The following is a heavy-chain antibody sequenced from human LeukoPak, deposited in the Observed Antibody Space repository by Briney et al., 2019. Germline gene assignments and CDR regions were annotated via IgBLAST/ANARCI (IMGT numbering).Heavy chain of an antibody. CDR1: GFTCSDYS. Sequence: GRSLSLSCEVSGFTCSDYSMNWVRQAPGKGLEWVSYISSSGYTINYADSVKGRFTISRDNAKNSLYLQMNSLRAEDTAVYYCAKSPDTWNYGFLEYWGQGTLVTVSS. J-gene: IGHJ4*02. D-gene: IGHD1-7*01. CDR3: AKSPDTWNYGFLEY. CDR2: ISSSGYTI. V-gene: IGHV3-48*01.